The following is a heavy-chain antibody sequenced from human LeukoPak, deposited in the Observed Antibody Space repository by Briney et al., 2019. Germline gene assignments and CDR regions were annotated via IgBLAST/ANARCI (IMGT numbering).Heavy chain of an antibody. J-gene: IGHJ4*02. CDR3: AKRPYYYDSSGYYLDY. Sequence: GGSLRLSCAASGFTVSSNYMSWVRQAPGKGLEWVSVIYSGGSTYYADSVKGRFTISRDNSKNTLYLQMNSLRAEDTAVYYCAKRPYYYDSSGYYLDYWGQGTLVTVSS. V-gene: IGHV3-53*01. CDR2: IYSGGST. D-gene: IGHD3-22*01. CDR1: GFTVSSNY.